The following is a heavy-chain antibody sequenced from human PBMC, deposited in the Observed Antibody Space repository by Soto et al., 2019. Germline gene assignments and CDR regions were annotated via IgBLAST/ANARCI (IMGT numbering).Heavy chain of an antibody. V-gene: IGHV3-23*01. Sequence: GGSLRLSCAASGFTFSSYAMSWVRQAPGKGLEWVSAISGSGGSTYYADSVKGRFTIPRDNSKKTLYLQMNSLRAEDTAVYYCAKAGLAAAGTDLWGYYYYGMDVWGQGTTVTVSS. CDR2: ISGSGGST. CDR1: GFTFSSYA. CDR3: AKAGLAAAGTDLWGYYYYGMDV. J-gene: IGHJ6*02. D-gene: IGHD6-13*01.